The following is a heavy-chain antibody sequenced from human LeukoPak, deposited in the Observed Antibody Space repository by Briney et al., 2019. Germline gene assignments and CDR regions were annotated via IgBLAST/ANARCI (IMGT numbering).Heavy chain of an antibody. CDR1: GFTFSSYS. J-gene: IGHJ4*02. Sequence: PGGSLRLSCAASGFTFSSYSMNWVRQAPGKGLEWVSYISSSSTIYYADSVKGRFTISRGNAKNSLYLQMKSLRDEDTAVYYCARGSYYHDSSGYLDYWGQGTLVTVSS. V-gene: IGHV3-48*02. D-gene: IGHD3-22*01. CDR3: ARGSYYHDSSGYLDY. CDR2: ISSSSTI.